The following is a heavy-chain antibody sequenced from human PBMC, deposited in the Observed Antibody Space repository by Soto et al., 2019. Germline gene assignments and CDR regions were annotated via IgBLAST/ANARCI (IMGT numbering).Heavy chain of an antibody. D-gene: IGHD1-26*01. Sequence: QVQLVQSGAEVREPGASVKVSCKASGYSFTSLDINWVRQTTGQGLEWMGWMQPSSGRTGYAQKFQGRVTMTRDTSINTAYMELSSLTSDDTAFYYCARGVTAGGYYWGQGTLVTVSS. CDR1: GYSFTSLD. CDR2: MQPSSGRT. CDR3: ARGVTAGGYY. V-gene: IGHV1-8*01. J-gene: IGHJ4*02.